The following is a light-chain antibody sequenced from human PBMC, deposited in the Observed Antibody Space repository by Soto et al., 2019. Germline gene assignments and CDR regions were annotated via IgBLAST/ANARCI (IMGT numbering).Light chain of an antibody. V-gene: IGKV3-11*01. J-gene: IGKJ5*01. Sequence: EIVLTQSPATLALSPGEIATLSCRTSQSVSSYFAWYQQKPCRAPRLLISDASNRATGIPDRFIGSGSGTDFTLSISSPEPEDFAVYYCQQRRNWPITCGQGTRLEIK. CDR1: QSVSSY. CDR2: DAS. CDR3: QQRRNWPIT.